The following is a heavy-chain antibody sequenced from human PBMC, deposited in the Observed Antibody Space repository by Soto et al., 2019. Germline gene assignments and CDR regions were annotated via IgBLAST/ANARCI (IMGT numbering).Heavy chain of an antibody. CDR2: IYYSGST. CDR3: AREHEPTDCSGGSCYPYFDY. D-gene: IGHD2-15*01. CDR1: GGSISSYY. Sequence: SETLSLTCTVSGGSISSYYWSWIRQPPGKGLEWIGYIYYSGSTNYNPSLKSRVTISVDTSKNQFSLKLSSVTAADTAVYYCAREHEPTDCSGGSCYPYFDYWGQGTLVTVSS. V-gene: IGHV4-59*01. J-gene: IGHJ4*02.